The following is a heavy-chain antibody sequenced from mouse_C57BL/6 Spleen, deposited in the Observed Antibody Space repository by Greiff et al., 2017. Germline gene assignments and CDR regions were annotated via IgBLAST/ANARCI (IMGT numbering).Heavy chain of an antibody. J-gene: IGHJ2*01. D-gene: IGHD2-1*01. Sequence: VKLQASGPGLVAPSQSLSITCTVSGFSFTSYALSWVRQPPGKGLELLGVIWIGGGTNYNSALPSRLSITKDNYKSKVYLKMKGLQTDDTARYYSSRLYYAYRNYFDDWGQGTTLTVSS. CDR2: IWIGGGT. V-gene: IGHV2-9-1*01. CDR1: GFSFTSYA. CDR3: SRLYYAYRNYFDD.